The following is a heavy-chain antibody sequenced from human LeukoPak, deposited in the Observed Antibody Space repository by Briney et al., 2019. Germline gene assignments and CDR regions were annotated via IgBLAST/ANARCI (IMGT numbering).Heavy chain of an antibody. CDR1: GFTFSSYE. D-gene: IGHD1-26*01. Sequence: GGSLRLSCAASGFTFSSYEMNWVRQAPGKGLEWVSYISSSGSTIYYADSVKGRFTISRDNAKNSLYLQMNSLRAEDTAVYYCARDRRGAKFDYWGQGTLVTVSS. CDR3: ARDRRGAKFDY. J-gene: IGHJ4*02. V-gene: IGHV3-48*03. CDR2: ISSSGSTI.